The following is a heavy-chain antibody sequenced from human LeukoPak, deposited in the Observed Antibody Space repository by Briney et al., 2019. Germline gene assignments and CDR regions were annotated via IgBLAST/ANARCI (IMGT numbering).Heavy chain of an antibody. CDR3: ATYSSSNAREFQY. D-gene: IGHD2-2*01. CDR2: IRTDGSEK. V-gene: IGHV3-7*01. Sequence: GGSLRLSCAASGFTFSSYWMSWVRQAPWKGLEWVANIRTDGSEKYYVDSVKGRFTISRDNAKNSLYLQMNSLRAEDTAVYYCATYSSSNAREFQYWGQGTLVTVSS. J-gene: IGHJ1*01. CDR1: GFTFSSYW.